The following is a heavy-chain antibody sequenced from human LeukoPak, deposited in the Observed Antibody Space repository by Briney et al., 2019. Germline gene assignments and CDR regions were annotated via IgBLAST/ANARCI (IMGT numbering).Heavy chain of an antibody. V-gene: IGHV4-39*07. CDR1: GGSISSSSYY. D-gene: IGHD6-6*01. J-gene: IGHJ4*02. Sequence: SETLSLTCTVSGGSISSSSYYWGWIRQPPGKGLEWIGEINHSGSTNYNPSLKSRVTISVDTSKNQFSLKLSSVTAADTAVYYCAQTPGYSSSQYTTYPADYWGQGTLVTVSS. CDR2: INHSGST. CDR3: AQTPGYSSSQYTTYPADY.